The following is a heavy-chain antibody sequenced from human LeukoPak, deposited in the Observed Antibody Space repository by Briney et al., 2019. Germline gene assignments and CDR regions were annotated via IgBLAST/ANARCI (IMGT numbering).Heavy chain of an antibody. CDR2: IIPILGIA. D-gene: IGHD1-26*01. J-gene: IGHJ4*02. CDR3: ARGGSGSFDY. CDR1: GGTSSSYA. V-gene: IGHV1-69*04. Sequence: SVKVSRKASGGTSSSYAISWVRQAPGQGLEWMGRIIPILGIANYAQKFQGRVTITADKSTSTAYMELSSLRSEDTAVYYCARGGSGSFDYWGQGTLVTVSS.